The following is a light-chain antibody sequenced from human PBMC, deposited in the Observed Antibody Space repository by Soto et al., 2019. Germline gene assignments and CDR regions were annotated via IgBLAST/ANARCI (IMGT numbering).Light chain of an antibody. Sequence: EMVLTQSPGTLSLSPGERATLSCRASQSVSSSYLAWCQQKSGQAPRLLIYGASSRATGIPDRFSGSGSGTDFTLTIGRLEPEDFAVYYCQQYGSSPFGGGTKVEIK. V-gene: IGKV3-20*01. CDR3: QQYGSSP. CDR2: GAS. CDR1: QSVSSSY. J-gene: IGKJ4*01.